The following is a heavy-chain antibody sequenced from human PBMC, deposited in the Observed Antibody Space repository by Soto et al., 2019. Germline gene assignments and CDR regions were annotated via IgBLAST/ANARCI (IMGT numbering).Heavy chain of an antibody. D-gene: IGHD3-3*01. Sequence: EVQLLESGGGLVQPGGSLRLSCAASGFTFSSYAMSWVRQAPGKGLEWVSAISGSGGSTYYADSVKGRFTISRDNSKNTLYLQMNSLRAEDTAVYYCAKGRRFLEWLLGGRNYFDYWGQGTLVTVSS. CDR1: GFTFSSYA. CDR2: ISGSGGST. J-gene: IGHJ4*02. CDR3: AKGRRFLEWLLGGRNYFDY. V-gene: IGHV3-23*01.